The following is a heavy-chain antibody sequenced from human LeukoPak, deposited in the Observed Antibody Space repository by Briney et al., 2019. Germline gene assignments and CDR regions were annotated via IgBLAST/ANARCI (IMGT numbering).Heavy chain of an antibody. CDR1: GFTFSSYW. CDR3: AGRIPPSDYDSSGRDY. CDR2: INSDGSST. Sequence: PGGSLRLSCAASGFTFSSYWMHWVRQAPGKGLVWVSRINSDGSSTSYADSAKGRFTISRDNAKNTLYLQMNSLRAEDTAVYYCAGRIPPSDYDSSGRDYWGQGTLVTVSS. J-gene: IGHJ4*02. D-gene: IGHD3-22*01. V-gene: IGHV3-74*01.